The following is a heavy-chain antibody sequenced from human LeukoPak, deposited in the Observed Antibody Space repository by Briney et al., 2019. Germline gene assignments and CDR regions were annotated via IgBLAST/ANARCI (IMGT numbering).Heavy chain of an antibody. CDR1: GYTFTTYH. CDR2: IDPSGGRT. D-gene: IGHD3-10*01. J-gene: IGHJ3*02. Sequence: ASVKVSCKASGYTFTTYHMHWVRQAPGQGLEWMGTIDPSGGRTAYAQKFQGRVTVTSDTSTSTVYMELSSLRSEDTAVYYCARPAPTGVDAFDTWGQGTLATVSS. V-gene: IGHV1-46*01. CDR3: ARPAPTGVDAFDT.